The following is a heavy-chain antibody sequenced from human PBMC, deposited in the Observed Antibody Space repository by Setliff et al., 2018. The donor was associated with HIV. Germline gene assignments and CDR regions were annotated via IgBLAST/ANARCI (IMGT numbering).Heavy chain of an antibody. CDR1: GGSISSSSYY. D-gene: IGHD2-2*01. CDR2: LSPSGTT. Sequence: SETLSLTCTVSGGSISSSSYYWGWIRQPPGKGLEWIGELSPSGTTRPNPSLQSRVIISFDTSKNQFSLKLTSVTAADTAVYYCARGGTSSNWFGPWGQGTLVTVSS. J-gene: IGHJ5*02. CDR3: ARGGTSSNWFGP. V-gene: IGHV4-39*07.